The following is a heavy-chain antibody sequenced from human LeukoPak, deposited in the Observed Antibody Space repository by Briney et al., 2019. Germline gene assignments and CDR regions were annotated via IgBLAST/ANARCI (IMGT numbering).Heavy chain of an antibody. CDR2: IYGSGST. Sequence: PSETLSLTCTVSGGSISSYYWSWIRQPPGKGLEWIGHIYGSGSTNYNPSLKSRVTLSVDTSKNQFSLKLSSVTAADTAVYYCARASAYFDYWGQGTLVTVSS. V-gene: IGHV4-59*01. CDR1: GGSISSYY. J-gene: IGHJ4*02. CDR3: ARASAYFDY.